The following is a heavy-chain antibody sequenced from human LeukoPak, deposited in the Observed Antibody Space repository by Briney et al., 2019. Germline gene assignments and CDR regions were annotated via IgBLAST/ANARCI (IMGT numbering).Heavy chain of an antibody. CDR2: IKQDGSEK. Sequence: GGSLRLSCAASGFTFSSYWMSWVRQAPGKGLEWVANIKQDGSEKYYVDSVKGRFTISRDNSENSLYLQMNSLRAEDTALYYCAKGDNWNYHYYMDVWGKGTSVTVSS. V-gene: IGHV3-7*03. J-gene: IGHJ6*03. CDR3: AKGDNWNYHYYMDV. CDR1: GFTFSSYW. D-gene: IGHD1-20*01.